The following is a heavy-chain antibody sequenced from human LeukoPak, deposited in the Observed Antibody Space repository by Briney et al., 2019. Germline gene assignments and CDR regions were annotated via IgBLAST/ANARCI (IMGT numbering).Heavy chain of an antibody. Sequence: ASVKVSCKASGYTFTSYGISWVRQAPGQGLEWMGWISAYNGNTNYAQKLQGRVTMTTDTSTSTAYMELRSLRSDDTAVYYCARLKDSSGYPNYYYGMDVWGQGTTVTVSS. D-gene: IGHD3-22*01. V-gene: IGHV1-18*01. CDR1: GYTFTSYG. CDR3: ARLKDSSGYPNYYYGMDV. J-gene: IGHJ6*02. CDR2: ISAYNGNT.